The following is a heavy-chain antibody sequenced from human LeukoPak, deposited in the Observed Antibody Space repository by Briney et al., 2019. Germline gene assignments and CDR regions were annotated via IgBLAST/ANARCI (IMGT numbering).Heavy chain of an antibody. CDR3: ARDFHYYDSSGYYELAYYFDY. J-gene: IGHJ4*02. CDR2: IWYDGSNK. D-gene: IGHD3-22*01. V-gene: IGHV3-33*01. Sequence: GGSLRLSCAASGFTFSSYGMHWVHQAPGKGLEWVAVIWYDGSNKYYADSVKGRFTISRDNSKNTLYLQMNSLRAEDTAVYYCARDFHYYDSSGYYELAYYFDYWGQGTLVTVSS. CDR1: GFTFSSYG.